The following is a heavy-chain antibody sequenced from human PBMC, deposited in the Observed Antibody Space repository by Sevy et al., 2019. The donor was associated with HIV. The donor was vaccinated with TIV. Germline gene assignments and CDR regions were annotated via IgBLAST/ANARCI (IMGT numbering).Heavy chain of an antibody. CDR3: ARDTAAGMVY. CDR2: IIPIFGTA. D-gene: IGHD6-13*01. J-gene: IGHJ4*02. Sequence: ASVKVACKASGGTFSSYAISWVRQAPGQGLEWMGGIIPIFGTANYAQKFQGRVTITADESTSTAYMELSSLRSEDTAVYYCARDTAAGMVYWGQGTLVTVSS. V-gene: IGHV1-69*13. CDR1: GGTFSSYA.